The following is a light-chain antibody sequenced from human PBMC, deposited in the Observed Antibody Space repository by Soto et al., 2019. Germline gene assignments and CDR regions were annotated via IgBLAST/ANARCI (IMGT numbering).Light chain of an antibody. V-gene: IGKV1-27*01. J-gene: IGKJ4*01. CDR2: AAS. CDR1: QDISNY. Sequence: DIQMTQSPSSLSASVGDSVTITCRASQDISNYLAWYQQQPGKVPKLLIYAASTLQSGVPSRFSGSGSGTEFTLTIGSLQPEDVATYYCQKYISAPLTFGGGTKVEIK. CDR3: QKYISAPLT.